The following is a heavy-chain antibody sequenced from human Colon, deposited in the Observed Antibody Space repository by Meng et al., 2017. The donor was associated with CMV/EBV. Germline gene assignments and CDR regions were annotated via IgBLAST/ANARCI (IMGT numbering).Heavy chain of an antibody. V-gene: IGHV3-23*01. Sequence: GGSLRLSCSASGFTFTDFDMTWVRQAPGKGLEWVSSISGSGVTTYYSDAVKGRFTISRDNAKNSLYLQLNSLRAEDTAVYYCASVGYGYWGQGTLVTVSS. CDR2: ISGSGVTT. CDR1: GFTFTDFD. CDR3: ASVGYGY. J-gene: IGHJ4*02. D-gene: IGHD6-13*01.